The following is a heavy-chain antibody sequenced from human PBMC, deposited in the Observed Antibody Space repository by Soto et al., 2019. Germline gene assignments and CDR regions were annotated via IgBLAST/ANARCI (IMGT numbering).Heavy chain of an antibody. Sequence: SETPSPTCTVSCVSISRSHWGWLRESPGTGLGGIGYIYYPGATNHNPSLKRGVTQSIDPAKKQFSLNVNSLTTADTAVYFCARGGNRYSTTASGVGGFDFWGQGTLVTLSS. CDR1: CVSISRSH. CDR2: IYYPGAT. J-gene: IGHJ4*02. V-gene: IGHV4-59*01. D-gene: IGHD2-8*01. CDR3: ARGGNRYSTTASGVGGFDF.